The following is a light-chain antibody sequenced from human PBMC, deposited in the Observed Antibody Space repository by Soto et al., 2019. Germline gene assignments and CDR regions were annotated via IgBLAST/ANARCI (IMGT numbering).Light chain of an antibody. J-gene: IGLJ2*01. CDR1: SSDVGGYNY. CDR3: CSYAGTYTFEV. Sequence: QSVLTQPRSVSGSPGQSVTISCTGSSSDVGGYNYVSWYQQHPGKAPKLIIYDVSKRPSGVPDRFSGSRSGNTASLTISGLQAEDEADYHCCSYAGTYTFEVFGGGTQLTVL. CDR2: DVS. V-gene: IGLV2-11*01.